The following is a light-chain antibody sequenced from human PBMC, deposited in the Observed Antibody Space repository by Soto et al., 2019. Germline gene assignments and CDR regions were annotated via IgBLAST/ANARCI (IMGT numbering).Light chain of an antibody. CDR3: QQSSGIPYT. CDR1: QTIDKY. V-gene: IGKV1-39*01. Sequence: DIQMTQSPSSLSASVGDRVTVTCRASQTIDKYLNWYQQNPGKAPKLLIYAASTLQSGVPSRFSGSGSGTDFTLTISNLQPEDFAIYYCQQSSGIPYTFGHGTKLEIK. CDR2: AAS. J-gene: IGKJ2*01.